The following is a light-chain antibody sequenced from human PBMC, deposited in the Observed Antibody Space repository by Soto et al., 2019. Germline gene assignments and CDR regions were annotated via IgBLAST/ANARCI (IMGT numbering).Light chain of an antibody. CDR2: DAS. Sequence: ECVLTQSPATLSLSPGERATLSCRASQSISSHLAWYQQKPGQAPRLLMYDASNSATGIPARFSGSGSGTDFTLTISSLEPEDFAVYYCQQRPNWPITFGGGTKVEIK. CDR1: QSISSH. J-gene: IGKJ4*01. V-gene: IGKV3-11*01. CDR3: QQRPNWPIT.